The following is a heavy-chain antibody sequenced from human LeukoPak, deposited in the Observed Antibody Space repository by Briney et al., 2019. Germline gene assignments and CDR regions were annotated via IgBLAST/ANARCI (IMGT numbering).Heavy chain of an antibody. CDR2: ISYDGSNK. Sequence: PGGSLRLSCAASGFTFSSYAMHWVRQAPGKGLEWVAVISYDGSNKYYADSVKGRFTISRDNSKNTLYLQMNSLRAEDTAVYYCARGDIVGAQINSENFDYWGQGTLVTVSS. D-gene: IGHD1-26*01. CDR1: GFTFSSYA. J-gene: IGHJ4*02. CDR3: ARGDIVGAQINSENFDY. V-gene: IGHV3-30-3*01.